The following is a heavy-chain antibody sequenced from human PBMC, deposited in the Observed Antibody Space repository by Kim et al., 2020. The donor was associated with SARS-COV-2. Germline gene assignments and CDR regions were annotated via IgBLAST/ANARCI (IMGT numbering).Heavy chain of an antibody. D-gene: IGHD3-16*01. J-gene: IGHJ6*02. V-gene: IGHV4-39*01. CDR3: ARLGGVSGGMDV. CDR1: GGSISSSSYY. Sequence: SETLSLTCTVSGGSISSSSYYWGWIRQPPGKGLEWIGSIYYSGSTYYNPSLKSRVTISVDTSKNQFSLKLSSVTAADTAVYYCARLGGVSGGMDVWGQGTTVTVSS. CDR2: IYYSGST.